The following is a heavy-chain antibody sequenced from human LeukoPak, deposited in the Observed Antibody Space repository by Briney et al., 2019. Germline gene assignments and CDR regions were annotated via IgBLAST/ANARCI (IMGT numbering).Heavy chain of an antibody. V-gene: IGHV3-7*01. CDR1: GFTFSRYW. J-gene: IGHJ4*02. CDR2: IRQDGSET. Sequence: GGSLRLSCAASGFTFSRYWMSWVRQAPGKRLEWVANIRQDGSETFYADSVKGRFTISRDNAKNSLFLQMNSLRAEDTAIYYCARDLRSDSGYSPLDYWGQGILVTVAS. CDR3: ARDLRSDSGYSPLDY. D-gene: IGHD3-22*01.